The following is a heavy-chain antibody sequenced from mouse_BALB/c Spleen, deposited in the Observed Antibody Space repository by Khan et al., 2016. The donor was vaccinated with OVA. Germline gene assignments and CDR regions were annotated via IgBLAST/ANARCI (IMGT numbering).Heavy chain of an antibody. CDR1: GYTFTSYW. CDR2: TNPTNGRT. Sequence: VQLQQSGAELVKAGASVKMSCKASGYTFTSYWMHWVKQRLGQGLEWFAETNPTNGRTYYNEKFKSKATLTVDKSSGTAYMLLSGPTFEDSAVYYCARIKKIVATYFDYWGQGTTLTVSS. CDR3: ARIKKIVATYFDY. J-gene: IGHJ2*01. D-gene: IGHD1-1*01. V-gene: IGHV1S81*02.